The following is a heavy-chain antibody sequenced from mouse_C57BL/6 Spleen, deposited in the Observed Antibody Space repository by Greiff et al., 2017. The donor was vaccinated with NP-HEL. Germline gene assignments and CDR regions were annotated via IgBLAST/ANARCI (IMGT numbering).Heavy chain of an antibody. Sequence: EVKVEESGGGLVKPGGSLKLSCAASGFTFSSYAMSWVRQTPEKRLEWVATISDGGSYTYYPDNVKGRFTISRDNAKNNLYLQMSHLKSEDTAMYYCARDQDHSSVYAMDYWGQGTSVTVSS. J-gene: IGHJ4*01. D-gene: IGHD3-1*01. V-gene: IGHV5-4*01. CDR3: ARDQDHSSVYAMDY. CDR2: ISDGGSYT. CDR1: GFTFSSYA.